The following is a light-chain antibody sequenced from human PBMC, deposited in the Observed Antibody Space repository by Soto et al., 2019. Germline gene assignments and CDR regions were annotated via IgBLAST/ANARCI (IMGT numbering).Light chain of an antibody. CDR1: QSVCNY. J-gene: IGKJ1*01. CDR2: DAS. V-gene: IGKV3-11*01. CDR3: QQRSNWPLT. Sequence: EIVLTQSPATLSLSPGERATLSCRASQSVCNYFAWYQQKPGQAPRLLIYDASNRATGIPARFSGSGSGTDFTPTISSLEPEDFAVYYCQQRSNWPLTFGQGTKVDIK.